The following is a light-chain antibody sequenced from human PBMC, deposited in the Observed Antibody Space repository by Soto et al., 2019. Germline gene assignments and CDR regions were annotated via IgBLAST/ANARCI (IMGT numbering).Light chain of an antibody. Sequence: DIQMTQSPSTLSASVGDRVTITCRASQSISSWLAWYQQKPGKAPKLLIYKASILESGVPSRFSGSGSGTEFTLTISSLQPDDFATYYCQQYNSYSPWWTFGQGTKVEIK. CDR2: KAS. J-gene: IGKJ1*01. CDR3: QQYNSYSPWWT. V-gene: IGKV1-5*03. CDR1: QSISSW.